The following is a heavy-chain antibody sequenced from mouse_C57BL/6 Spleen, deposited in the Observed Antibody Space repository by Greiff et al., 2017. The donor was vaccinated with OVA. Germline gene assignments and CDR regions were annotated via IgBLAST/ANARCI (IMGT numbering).Heavy chain of an antibody. J-gene: IGHJ4*01. CDR2: IYPGDGDT. V-gene: IGHV1-82*01. D-gene: IGHD1-2*01. Sequence: VQLQQSGPELVKPGASVKISCKASGYAFSSSWMNWVKQRPGKGLEWIGRIYPGDGDTNYNGKFKGKATLTADKSSSTAYMQLSSLTSEDSAVYFCARGTTAAMDYWGQGTSVTVSS. CDR3: ARGTTAAMDY. CDR1: GYAFSSSW.